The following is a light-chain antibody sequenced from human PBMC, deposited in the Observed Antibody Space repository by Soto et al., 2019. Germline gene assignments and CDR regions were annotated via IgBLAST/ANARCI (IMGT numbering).Light chain of an antibody. Sequence: QSALTQPPSASGTPGQRVTISCSGSSSNIGSNYVYWYQQLPGTGPKLLIYRNNQRPSGVPDRFSGSKSGTSASLAISGLRSEDEGDYNCAAWDDTLSVPVFGGGTQLTVL. V-gene: IGLV1-47*01. CDR3: AAWDDTLSVPV. CDR1: SSNIGSNY. J-gene: IGLJ7*01. CDR2: RNN.